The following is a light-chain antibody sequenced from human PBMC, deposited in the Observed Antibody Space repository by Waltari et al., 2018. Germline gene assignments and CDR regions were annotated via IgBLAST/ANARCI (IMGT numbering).Light chain of an antibody. V-gene: IGLV1-44*01. Sequence: QSVLTQPPSASGTPGQRVTMYCSGSNSNIGHDHVNWYQQLTGAAPRLLVNSINLRPSVGPVRLSVSESGTSASLAISGLQSEGESDYYWAAWDVSLNAVVFGGGTKLSVL. CDR1: NSNIGHDH. CDR2: SIN. J-gene: IGLJ2*01. CDR3: AAWDVSLNAVV.